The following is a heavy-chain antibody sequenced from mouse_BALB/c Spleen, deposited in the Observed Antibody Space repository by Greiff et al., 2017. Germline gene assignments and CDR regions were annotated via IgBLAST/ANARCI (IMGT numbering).Heavy chain of an antibody. V-gene: IGHV5-9-4*01. Sequence: EVKVVESGGGLVKPGGSLKLSCAASGFTFSSYAMSWVRQSPEKRLEWVAEISSGGSYTYYPDTVTGRFTISRDNAKNTLYLEMSSLRSEDTAMYYCARARGDGYDYAMDYWGQGTSVTVSS. J-gene: IGHJ4*01. CDR1: GFTFSSYA. CDR2: ISSGGSYT. D-gene: IGHD2-2*01. CDR3: ARARGDGYDYAMDY.